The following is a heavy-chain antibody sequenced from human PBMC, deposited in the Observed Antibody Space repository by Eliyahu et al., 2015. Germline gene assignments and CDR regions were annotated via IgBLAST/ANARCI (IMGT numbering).Heavy chain of an antibody. CDR3: AKGSLELLVYPPWFDP. CDR2: ISGSGGST. Sequence: EVQLLESGGGLVQPGGSLRLSCAASGFTFSSYAXXWVXQAPGKGLEWVSAISGSGGSTYYADSVKGRFTISRDNSKNTLYLQMNSLRAEDTAVYYCAKGSLELLVYPPWFDPWGQGTLVTVSS. CDR1: GFTFSSYA. D-gene: IGHD1-7*01. J-gene: IGHJ5*02. V-gene: IGHV3-23*01.